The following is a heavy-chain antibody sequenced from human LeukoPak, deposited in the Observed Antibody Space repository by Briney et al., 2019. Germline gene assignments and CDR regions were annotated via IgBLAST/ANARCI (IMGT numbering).Heavy chain of an antibody. Sequence: SDTLSLTCTVSGGSISSYYWSWIRQPPGKGLEWIGYIYYSGSTNYNPSLKSRVTISVDTSKNQFSLKLSSVSAADTAVYYCARHNERYYGGGFDYWGQGTLVTVSS. CDR3: ARHNERYYGGGFDY. CDR1: GGSISSYY. CDR2: IYYSGST. D-gene: IGHD4-23*01. V-gene: IGHV4-59*08. J-gene: IGHJ4*02.